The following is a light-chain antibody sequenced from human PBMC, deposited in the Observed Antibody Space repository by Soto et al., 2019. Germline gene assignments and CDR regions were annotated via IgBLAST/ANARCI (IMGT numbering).Light chain of an antibody. J-gene: IGKJ1*01. V-gene: IGKV3-20*01. CDR3: HQFATSRT. CDR1: QSVSTF. Sequence: EVVLTQSPGTLSVSPGERATLSCRASQSVSTFLVWYQQNPGQAPRLLIYGASSRDAGVPDRVSGSWSGTEFTLTISSLEPEDFAMYFCHQFATSRTFGQGTKVDI. CDR2: GAS.